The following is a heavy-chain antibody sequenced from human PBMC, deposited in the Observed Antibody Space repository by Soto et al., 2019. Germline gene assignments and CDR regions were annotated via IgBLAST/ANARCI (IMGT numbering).Heavy chain of an antibody. Sequence: EVHLVESGGGLVQPGGSLRLSCEPSGLDFSNSWIQGVRQGPGKGLVWVEHINSDGSSTTYADSVKGRFTIARDNANNTVYLQMNSLRAEDTAVYYCAKDTAYAMDVWGQGTKVTVSS. J-gene: IGHJ6*02. V-gene: IGHV3-74*01. CDR2: INSDGSST. CDR1: GLDFSNSW. D-gene: IGHD2-15*01. CDR3: AKDTAYAMDV.